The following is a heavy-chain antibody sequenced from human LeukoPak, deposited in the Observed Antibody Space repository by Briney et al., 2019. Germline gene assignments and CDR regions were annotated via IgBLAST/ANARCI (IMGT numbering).Heavy chain of an antibody. CDR2: ISSSGSNT. Sequence: GGSLRLSCAASGFTFGNYEMNWVRQAPGKGLEWVSYISSSGSNTYYADSVKGRFTISRDNAKNSMYLQMNSLRVEDTAVYYCARCSGGDFDYWGQGTLVTVSS. D-gene: IGHD6-19*01. J-gene: IGHJ4*02. CDR3: ARCSGGDFDY. CDR1: GFTFGNYE. V-gene: IGHV3-48*03.